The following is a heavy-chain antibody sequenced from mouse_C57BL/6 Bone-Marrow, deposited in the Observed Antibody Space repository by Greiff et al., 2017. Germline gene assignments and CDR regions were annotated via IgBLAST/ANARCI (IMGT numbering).Heavy chain of an antibody. CDR1: GFTFSDYY. J-gene: IGHJ3*01. D-gene: IGHD1-1*01. CDR2: INYDGSST. V-gene: IGHV5-16*01. CDR3: ARAIYYGSSYWFAY. Sequence: EVQLQESEGGLVQPGSSMKLSCTASGFTFSDYYMAWVRQVPEKGLEWVANINYDGSSTYYLDSLKSRFIISRDNAKNILYLQMSSLKSEDTATYYCARAIYYGSSYWFAYWGQGTLVTVSA.